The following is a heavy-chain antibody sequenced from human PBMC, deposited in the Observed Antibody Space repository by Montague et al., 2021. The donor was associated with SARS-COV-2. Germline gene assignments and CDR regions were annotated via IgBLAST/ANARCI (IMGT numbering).Heavy chain of an antibody. J-gene: IGHJ6*02. D-gene: IGHD4-17*01. V-gene: IGHV4-59*01. Sequence: SETLSLTCTVSGGSISSYYWSWIRQPPGKGLEWIGYIYYSGSTNYNSSLKSRVTISVDTSKNQFSLKLSSVTAADTAVYYCARYTRQIRLIVFDYGMDVWGQGATVTVSS. CDR1: GGSISSYY. CDR3: ARYTRQIRLIVFDYGMDV. CDR2: IYYSGST.